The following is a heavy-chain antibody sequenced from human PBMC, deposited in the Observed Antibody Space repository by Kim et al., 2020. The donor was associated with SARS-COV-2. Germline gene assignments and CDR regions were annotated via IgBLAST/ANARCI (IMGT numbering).Heavy chain of an antibody. V-gene: IGHV1-2*02. J-gene: IGHJ4*02. Sequence: ASVKVSCEASGNTFTGGYYIHWLRQAPGQGLEWMGWVDPKSGVTKYAQKFQGRVTMTRDTSISTAYMELSRLISDDTAVYYCARVGESYGWVGGFDYWGQGTLVTVSS. D-gene: IGHD3-16*02. CDR1: GNTFTGGYY. CDR2: VDPKSGVT. CDR3: ARVGESYGWVGGFDY.